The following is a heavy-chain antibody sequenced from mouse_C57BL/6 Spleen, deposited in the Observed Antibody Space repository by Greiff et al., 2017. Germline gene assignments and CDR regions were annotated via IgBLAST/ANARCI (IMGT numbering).Heavy chain of an antibody. CDR3: ARKGDYYGSSYGYFDV. J-gene: IGHJ1*03. Sequence: VQLQQSGPELVKPGASVKISCKASGYSFTGYFMNWVMQSHGKSLEWIGRINPYNGDTFYNQKFKGKATLTVDKSSSTAHMELRSLTSEDSAVYYCARKGDYYGSSYGYFDVWGTGTTVTVSS. D-gene: IGHD1-1*01. V-gene: IGHV1-20*01. CDR2: INPYNGDT. CDR1: GYSFTGYF.